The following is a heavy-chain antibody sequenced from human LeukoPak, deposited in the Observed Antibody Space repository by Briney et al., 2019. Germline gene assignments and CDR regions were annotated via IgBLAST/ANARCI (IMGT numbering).Heavy chain of an antibody. Sequence: ASVKVSCKASGYTFTTYGFSWVRQAPGQGLEWMGWISSYNGGADYAQKLQGRVTMTTDTSTSTAYMELRSLRSDDTAVYYCARDQDGSGGPFDPWGQGTLVTVSS. J-gene: IGHJ5*02. CDR2: ISSYNGGA. CDR3: ARDQDGSGGPFDP. CDR1: GYTFTTYG. V-gene: IGHV1-18*01. D-gene: IGHD3-10*01.